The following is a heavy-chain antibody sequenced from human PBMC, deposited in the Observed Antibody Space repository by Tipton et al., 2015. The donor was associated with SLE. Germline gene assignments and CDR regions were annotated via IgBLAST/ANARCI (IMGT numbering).Heavy chain of an antibody. V-gene: IGHV3-30*04. Sequence: SLRLSCAASGFTFSSYAMHWVRQAPGKGLEWVALISYDGSNKYYADSVKGRFTIPRDNSKNTLYLQMNSLRGEDTAVHYCASSLLAGIDPWGQGTLVTVSS. CDR1: GFTFSSYA. CDR2: ISYDGSNK. CDR3: ASSLLAGIDP. J-gene: IGHJ5*02. D-gene: IGHD3-10*01.